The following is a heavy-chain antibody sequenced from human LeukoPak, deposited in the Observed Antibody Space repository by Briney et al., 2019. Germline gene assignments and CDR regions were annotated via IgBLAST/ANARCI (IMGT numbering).Heavy chain of an antibody. CDR3: AELGITMIGGV. V-gene: IGHV3-7*01. CDR1: GFTFRSYW. D-gene: IGHD3-10*02. J-gene: IGHJ6*04. CDR2: IKRDGSEK. Sequence: GGSLRLSCAASGFTFRSYWVTWVRQAPGKGLDWVANIKRDGSEKYYGDSVKGGFTVSRDNAKNSVYLQMNSLRAEDTAVYYCAELGITMIGGVWGKGTTVTISS.